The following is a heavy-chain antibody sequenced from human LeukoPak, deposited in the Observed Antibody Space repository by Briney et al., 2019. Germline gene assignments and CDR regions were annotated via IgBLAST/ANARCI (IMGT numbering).Heavy chain of an antibody. D-gene: IGHD5-18*01. Sequence: SETLSLTCTVSGGSISSSSYYWGWIRQPPGKGLEWIGSIYYSGSTYYNPSLKSRVTISVDTSKNQFSLKLSSVTAADTAVYYCARQGYGYGYSFDYWGQGTLVTVSS. CDR3: ARQGYGYGYSFDY. V-gene: IGHV4-39*01. CDR2: IYYSGST. J-gene: IGHJ4*02. CDR1: GGSISSSSYY.